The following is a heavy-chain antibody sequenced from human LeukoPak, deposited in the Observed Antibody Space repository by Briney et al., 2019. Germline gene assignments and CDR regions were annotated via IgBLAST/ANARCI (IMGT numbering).Heavy chain of an antibody. V-gene: IGHV2-5*01. D-gene: IGHD3-16*01. CDR1: GFSLNTGGVG. CDR3: AHTPNGYTY. Sequence: GPTLVKPTQTLTLTCTFSGFSLNTGGVGVGWLRQPPGKALEWLALIYWNDDKRYSPSLESRLTITKDTSKNQVVLTLTNMDPVDTATYYCAHTPNGYTYWGQGTLVTVSS. CDR2: IYWNDDK. J-gene: IGHJ4*02.